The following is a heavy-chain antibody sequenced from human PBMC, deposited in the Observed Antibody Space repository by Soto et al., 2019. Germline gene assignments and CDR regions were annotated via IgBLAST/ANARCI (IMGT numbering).Heavy chain of an antibody. D-gene: IGHD3-3*01. Sequence: QVQLQESGPGLVKPSEILSLTCTVSGGSISSYYWSWIRQPPGKGLEWIGYIYYSGSTNYNPSLKSRVTISVDTSKNQFSLKLSSVTAADTAVYYCARRGYDFWSTSLDYYYYMDVWGIGTTVTVSS. CDR3: ARRGYDFWSTSLDYYYYMDV. CDR2: IYYSGST. CDR1: GGSISSYY. J-gene: IGHJ6*03. V-gene: IGHV4-59*08.